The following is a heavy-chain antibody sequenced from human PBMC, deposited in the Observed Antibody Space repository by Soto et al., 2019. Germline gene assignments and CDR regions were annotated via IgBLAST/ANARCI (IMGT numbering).Heavy chain of an antibody. CDR1: GGTFSSYT. J-gene: IGHJ2*01. Sequence: QVQLVQSGAEVKKPGSSVKVSCKASGGTFSSYTISWVRQAPGQGLEWMGRIIPILGIANYAQKFQGRVTITAEESPSAAYMELCSLSSKETAVYYCASELAPPKAVDLWGRGTLVTVSS. D-gene: IGHD1-1*01. CDR3: ASELAPPKAVDL. V-gene: IGHV1-69*02. CDR2: IIPILGIA.